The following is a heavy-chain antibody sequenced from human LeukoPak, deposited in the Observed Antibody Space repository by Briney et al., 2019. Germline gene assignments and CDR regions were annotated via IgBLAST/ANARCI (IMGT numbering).Heavy chain of an antibody. J-gene: IGHJ4*02. V-gene: IGHV3-48*02. Sequence: GRSLRLSCAASGFTFSSYSMNWVRQAPGKGLEWVSYISSGSSTIYYAESVKGRFTISRDNAKNSLFLQMNSLRDEDTAVYYCARGLVSAFDCWGQGTLVTVSS. D-gene: IGHD2-8*01. CDR2: ISSGSSTI. CDR3: ARGLVSAFDC. CDR1: GFTFSSYS.